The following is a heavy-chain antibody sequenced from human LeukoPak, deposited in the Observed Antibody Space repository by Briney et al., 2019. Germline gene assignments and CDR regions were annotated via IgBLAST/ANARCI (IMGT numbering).Heavy chain of an antibody. CDR3: ARHTYYYDSSGLYYFDY. CDR1: GYSISSGYY. V-gene: IGHV4-38-2*01. J-gene: IGHJ4*02. Sequence: SETLSLTCAVSGYSISSGYYWGWIRQPPGKGLEWIGSIYHSGSTYYNPSLKSRVTISVDTSKNQFSMKLSSVTAADTAVYYCARHTYYYDSSGLYYFDYWGQGTLVTVSS. D-gene: IGHD3-22*01. CDR2: IYHSGST.